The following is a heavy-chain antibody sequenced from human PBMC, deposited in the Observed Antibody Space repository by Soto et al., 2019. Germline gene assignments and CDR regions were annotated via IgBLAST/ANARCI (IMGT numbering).Heavy chain of an antibody. CDR2: LVVCTGNT. CDR1: GFTFRSSA. D-gene: IGHD2-15*01. V-gene: IGHV1-58*01. CDR3: ATGAYCSGGSCSDYYYYYYGMDL. J-gene: IGHJ6*02. Sequence: ASVKVSCKTSGFTFRSSAVQWVRQARGQRLEWIGWLVVCTGNTNYAQKFQQRVTISSDRSTNTVSMELSSLTSEDTAVYYCATGAYCSGGSCSDYYYYYYGMDLWGQGTTVTSP.